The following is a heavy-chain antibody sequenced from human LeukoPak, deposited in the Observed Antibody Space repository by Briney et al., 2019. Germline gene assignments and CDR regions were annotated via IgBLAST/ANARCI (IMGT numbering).Heavy chain of an antibody. CDR1: GFTFSSYS. CDR3: ARSGTGTTYYYYMDV. Sequence: GGSLRLSYAASGFTFSSYSMNWVRQAPGKGLEWVSSISSSSSYIYYADSVKGRFTISRDNAKNSLYLQMNSLRAEDTAVYYCARSGTGTTYYYYMDVWGKGTTVTVSS. J-gene: IGHJ6*03. CDR2: ISSSSSYI. D-gene: IGHD1-7*01. V-gene: IGHV3-21*01.